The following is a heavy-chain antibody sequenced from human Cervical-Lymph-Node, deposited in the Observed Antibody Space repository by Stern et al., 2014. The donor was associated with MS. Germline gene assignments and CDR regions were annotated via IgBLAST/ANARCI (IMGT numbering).Heavy chain of an antibody. J-gene: IGHJ4*02. CDR2: IYPGDSET. V-gene: IGHV5-51*03. CDR1: GYKFTNNW. CDR3: ARRGHGYMGIDY. D-gene: IGHD5-24*01. Sequence: EVQLGESGAEVKKPGESLRISCEVSGYKFTNNWIGWVRQMPGKGLEWMGIIYPGDSETRYSPSFQGQVTILVDKSNTTSYLQWSSLKASDTALYYCARRGHGYMGIDYWGQGTPVTVSS.